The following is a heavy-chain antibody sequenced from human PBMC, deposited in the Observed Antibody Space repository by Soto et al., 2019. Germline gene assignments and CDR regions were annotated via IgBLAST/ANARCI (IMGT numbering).Heavy chain of an antibody. D-gene: IGHD6-19*01. Sequence: QVQLVQSWAEVKKPGASVKVSCKASGYTFTSYDINWVRQATGQGLEWMGWMNPNSGNTGYAQKCQGRVTMTRKTSISTAYMELSRLRSEDTAVYYCARGGGSSGWYRQDYWGQGTLGTVSS. V-gene: IGHV1-8*01. CDR3: ARGGGSSGWYRQDY. J-gene: IGHJ4*02. CDR2: MNPNSGNT. CDR1: GYTFTSYD.